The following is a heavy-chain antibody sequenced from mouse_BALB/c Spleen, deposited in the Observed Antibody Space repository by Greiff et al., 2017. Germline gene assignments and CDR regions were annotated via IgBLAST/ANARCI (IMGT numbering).Heavy chain of an antibody. CDR1: GFTFSSYA. D-gene: IGHD2-3*01. J-gene: IGHJ4*01. CDR2: ISSGGST. Sequence: DVKLVESGGGLVKPGGSLKLSCAASGFTFSSYAMSWVRQTPEKRLEWVASISSGGSTYYPDSVKGRFTISRDNARNILYLQMSSLRSEDTAMYYCARDGYYLYYAMDYWGQGTSVTVSS. V-gene: IGHV5-6-5*01. CDR3: ARDGYYLYYAMDY.